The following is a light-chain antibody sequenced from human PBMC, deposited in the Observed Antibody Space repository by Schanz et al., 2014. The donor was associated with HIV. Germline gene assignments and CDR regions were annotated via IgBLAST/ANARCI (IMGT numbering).Light chain of an antibody. J-gene: IGLJ2*01. CDR1: TFNIGNNY. CDR3: GAWDSSLSGGL. V-gene: IGLV1-51*01. Sequence: QSVLTQPPSVSAAPGQKVIISCSGDTFNIGNNYVSWYQQPPATAPKALIYENDRRTSGISDRFSASKSGTSATLAIAGLQTGDEGDYYCGAWDSSLSGGLFGGGTKLTVL. CDR2: END.